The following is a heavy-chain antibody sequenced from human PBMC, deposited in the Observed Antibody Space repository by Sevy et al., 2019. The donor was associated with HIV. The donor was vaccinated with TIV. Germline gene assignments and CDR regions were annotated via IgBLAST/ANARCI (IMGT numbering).Heavy chain of an antibody. V-gene: IGHV3-48*03. CDR2: ISSSSSTI. Sequence: GGSLRLSCAASGFMFSSYEMNWVRQAPGKGLEWILYISSSSSTIYYADSVKGRFTISRDNAKNSLYLQMNSLRTDDTAVYYCARDFPPSATTVAHFDYWGPGTLVTVSS. J-gene: IGHJ4*02. CDR3: ARDFPPSATTVAHFDY. CDR1: GFMFSSYE. D-gene: IGHD4-17*01.